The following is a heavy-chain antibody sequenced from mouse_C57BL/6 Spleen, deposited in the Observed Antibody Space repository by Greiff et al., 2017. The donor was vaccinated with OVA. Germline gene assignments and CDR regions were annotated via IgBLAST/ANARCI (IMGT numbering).Heavy chain of an antibody. V-gene: IGHV5-4*01. D-gene: IGHD1-1*02. J-gene: IGHJ3*01. CDR2: ISDGGSYT. Sequence: EVQLQESGGGLVKPGGSLKLSCAASGFTFSSYAMSWVRQTPEKRLEWVATISDGGSYTYYPDNVKGRFTISIDNAKNNLYLQMSHLKSEDTAMYYCANGLGAYGPTTWFAYWGQGTLVTVSA. CDR1: GFTFSSYA. CDR3: ANGLGAYGPTTWFAY.